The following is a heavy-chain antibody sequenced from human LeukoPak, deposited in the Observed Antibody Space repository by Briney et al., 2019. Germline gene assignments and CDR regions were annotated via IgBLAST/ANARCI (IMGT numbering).Heavy chain of an antibody. CDR1: GFSFSSYA. J-gene: IGHJ6*04. Sequence: PGGSLRLSCAASGFSFSSYAMSWVRQAPGTGLEWVSVISDSGGSTYYADSVKGRFTISRDNSKNTLYLQMNSLRVEDTAVYYCARDSGRHGYYMDVWGKGTTVTVSS. CDR2: ISDSGGST. V-gene: IGHV3-23*01. CDR3: ARDSGRHGYYMDV. D-gene: IGHD1-26*01.